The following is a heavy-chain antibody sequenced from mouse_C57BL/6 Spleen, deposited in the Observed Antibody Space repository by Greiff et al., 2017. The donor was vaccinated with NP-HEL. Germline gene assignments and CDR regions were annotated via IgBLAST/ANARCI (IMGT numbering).Heavy chain of an antibody. CDR2: ISSGGSYT. Sequence: EVHLVESGGDLVKPGGSLKLSCAASGFTFSSYGMSWVRQTPDKRLEWVATISSGGSYTYYPDSVKGRFTISRDNAKNTLYLQMSSLKSEDTAMYYCARLRDYDVGAWFAYWGQGTLVTVSA. CDR1: GFTFSSYG. CDR3: ARLRDYDVGAWFAY. J-gene: IGHJ3*01. V-gene: IGHV5-6*01. D-gene: IGHD2-4*01.